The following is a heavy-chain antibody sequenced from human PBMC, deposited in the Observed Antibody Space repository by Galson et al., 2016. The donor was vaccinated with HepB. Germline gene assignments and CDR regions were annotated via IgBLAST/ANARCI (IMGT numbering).Heavy chain of an antibody. V-gene: IGHV3-23*01. J-gene: IGHJ6*03. Sequence: SLRLSCAASGFTSRNYGMTWVRQAPGKGLEVVSSISRSGDSTDYADSVKGRFTIFKDHSNNTLSLQMHSLRADDAAVYYCTKGSSDQPYYYNFMAVWGKGTTVTVSS. D-gene: IGHD2-2*01. CDR3: TKGSSDQPYYYNFMAV. CDR2: ISRSGDST. CDR1: GFTSRNYG.